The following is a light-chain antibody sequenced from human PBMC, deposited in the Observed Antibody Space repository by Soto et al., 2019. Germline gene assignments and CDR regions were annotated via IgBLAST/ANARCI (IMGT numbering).Light chain of an antibody. J-gene: IGLJ3*02. CDR1: SGSVSILSY. V-gene: IGLV8-61*01. Sequence: QAVVTQEPSFSVSPGGTVTLTCGLTSGSVSILSYPSWYQQTPGQAPRTLIYSTNTRSSGVPDRCSGSILGTKAALTIAGAQAEDDSHYYCALSLGSGNMVFGGGTKLTAL. CDR3: ALSLGSGNMV. CDR2: STN.